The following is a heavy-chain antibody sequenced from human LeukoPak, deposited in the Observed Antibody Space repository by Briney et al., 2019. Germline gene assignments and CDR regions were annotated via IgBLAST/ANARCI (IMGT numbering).Heavy chain of an antibody. CDR3: ARGTTAVAFLNY. V-gene: IGHV1-8*01. Sequence: ASVKVSCKASGYTFTSYDINWVRQATGQGLEWMGWMNPNSGNTGYAQKFQGRVTMTRDTSISTAYMELSSLRSEDTAVYYCARGTTAVAFLNYWGQGTLVTVSS. CDR1: GYTFTSYD. J-gene: IGHJ4*02. D-gene: IGHD6-19*01. CDR2: MNPNSGNT.